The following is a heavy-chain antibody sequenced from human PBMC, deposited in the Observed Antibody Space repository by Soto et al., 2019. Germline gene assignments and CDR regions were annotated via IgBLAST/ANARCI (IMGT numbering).Heavy chain of an antibody. D-gene: IGHD3-22*01. CDR2: IIPIFGTA. CDR3: GRVVNLASDEYYYYGMDV. V-gene: IGHV1-69*01. Sequence: QVQLVQSGAEVKKPGSSVKVSCKASGGTFSSYAISWVRQAPGQGLEWMGGIIPIFGTANYAQKFQGRVTITADESTSTAYMELSSLRSEDTAVYYCGRVVNLASDEYYYYGMDVWGQGTTVTVSS. CDR1: GGTFSSYA. J-gene: IGHJ6*02.